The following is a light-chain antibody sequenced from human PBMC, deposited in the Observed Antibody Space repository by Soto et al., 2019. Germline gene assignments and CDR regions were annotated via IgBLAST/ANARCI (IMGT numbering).Light chain of an antibody. Sequence: QSVLTQPRSVSGSPGQSVTISCTGTSSDVGGYNYVSWYQQHPGKAPELMIYDVSKRPSGVPDRFSGSKSGNTASLTISGLQAEDEADYYCCSYAGSYTYNYVFGTGTKLAVL. V-gene: IGLV2-11*01. CDR2: DVS. CDR1: SSDVGGYNY. CDR3: CSYAGSYTYNYV. J-gene: IGLJ1*01.